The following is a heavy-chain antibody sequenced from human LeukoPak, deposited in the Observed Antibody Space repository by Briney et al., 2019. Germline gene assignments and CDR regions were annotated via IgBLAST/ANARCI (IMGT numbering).Heavy chain of an antibody. Sequence: ASVKVSCKVSGDTLNDLSMHWVRKSPGGGLEWMRGRDPEDGETIYAQKFQGRLTMTEDTSTDTVYMELSSLRSEDTAIYYCATGVPVVPAPTYYYYYSLAAGGKGPRSPSP. J-gene: IGHJ6*03. CDR2: RDPEDGET. CDR1: GDTLNDLS. D-gene: IGHD2-2*01. CDR3: ATGVPVVPAPTYYYYYSLAA. V-gene: IGHV1-24*01.